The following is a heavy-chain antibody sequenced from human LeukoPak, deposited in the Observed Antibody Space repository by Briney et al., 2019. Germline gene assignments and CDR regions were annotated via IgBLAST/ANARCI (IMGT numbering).Heavy chain of an antibody. V-gene: IGHV4-4*07. CDR3: ARAPTGTGGWNWFDP. J-gene: IGHJ5*02. Sequence: SETLSLTCSVSGGSISSYYWSWIRQPAGKGLELIGRIYPSGSTNYNPSLKSRVTMSVDTSKNQFSLKLSSVTAADTAVYYCARAPTGTGGWNWFDPWGQGTLVTVSS. CDR2: IYPSGST. CDR1: GGSISSYY. D-gene: IGHD1-1*01.